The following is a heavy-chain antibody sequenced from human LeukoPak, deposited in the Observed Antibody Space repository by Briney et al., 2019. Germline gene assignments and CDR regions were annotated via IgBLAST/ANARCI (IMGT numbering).Heavy chain of an antibody. D-gene: IGHD3-10*01. CDR2: ISAYNGNT. V-gene: IGHV1-18*01. Sequence: ASVKVSCKASGYTFTSYGISWVRQAPGQGLEWMGWISAYNGNTNYAQKLQGRVTMTTDTSTSTAYMELRSLRSDDTAVYYCARDHRYYYGSGTPPNGYWGQGTLVTVSS. CDR3: ARDHRYYYGSGTPPNGY. CDR1: GYTFTSYG. J-gene: IGHJ4*02.